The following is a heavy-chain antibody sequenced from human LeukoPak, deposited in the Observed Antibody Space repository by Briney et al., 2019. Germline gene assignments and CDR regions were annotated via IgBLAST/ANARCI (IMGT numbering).Heavy chain of an antibody. CDR2: ISGSGGST. CDR1: GFTFSSYA. Sequence: PGGSLRLSCAASGFTFSSYAMSWVRQAPGKGLEWVSAISGSGGSTYYADSVKGRFTISRDNSKNTPYLQMSSLRAEDTAVYYCAKVGDAGDILTPAGYYFDYWGQGTLVTVSS. V-gene: IGHV3-23*01. CDR3: AKVGDAGDILTPAGYYFDY. D-gene: IGHD3-9*01. J-gene: IGHJ4*02.